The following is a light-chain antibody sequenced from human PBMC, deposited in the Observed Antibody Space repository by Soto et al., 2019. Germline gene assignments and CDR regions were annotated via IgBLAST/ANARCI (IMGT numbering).Light chain of an antibody. Sequence: QSALTQPASVAGSPGQSITISWTGGSGDIGSYHLVSWYQQHPAKAPKLMIYEGSKRPSAVSNRFSGSESGNTASLTISGLQAEDEADYYCCSYAGGGTYVFGSGTRSPS. CDR1: SGDIGSYHL. V-gene: IGLV2-23*01. CDR3: CSYAGGGTYV. CDR2: EGS. J-gene: IGLJ1*01.